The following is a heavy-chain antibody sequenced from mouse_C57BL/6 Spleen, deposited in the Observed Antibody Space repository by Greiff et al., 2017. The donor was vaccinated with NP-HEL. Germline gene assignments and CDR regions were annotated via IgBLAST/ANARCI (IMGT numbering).Heavy chain of an antibody. CDR1: GYTFTDYE. J-gene: IGHJ4*01. CDR2: IDPETGGT. D-gene: IGHD2-4*01. CDR3: TRVTFYDDSFDYAMDY. Sequence: VQLQQSGAELVRPGASVTLSCKASGYTFTDYEMHWVKQTPVHGLEWIGAIDPETGGTAYNQKFKGKAILTADKSASTAYMELRSLTSVDSAVYYCTRVTFYDDSFDYAMDYWGQGTSVTVSS. V-gene: IGHV1-15*01.